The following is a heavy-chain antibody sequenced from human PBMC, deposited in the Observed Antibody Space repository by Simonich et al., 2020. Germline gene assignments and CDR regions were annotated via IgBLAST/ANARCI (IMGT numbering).Heavy chain of an antibody. CDR2: INPNSGGT. J-gene: IGHJ3*02. CDR3: ARVFREYSSSSGAFDI. CDR1: GYTFTGYY. D-gene: IGHD6-6*01. Sequence: QVQLVQSGAEVKKPGASVKVSCKASGYTFTGYYMHWVRQAPGQGLEGMGRINPNSGGTNYAQKFQGGVTMTRDTSISTAYMELSRLRSDDTAVYYCARVFREYSSSSGAFDIWGQGTMVTVSS. V-gene: IGHV1-2*06.